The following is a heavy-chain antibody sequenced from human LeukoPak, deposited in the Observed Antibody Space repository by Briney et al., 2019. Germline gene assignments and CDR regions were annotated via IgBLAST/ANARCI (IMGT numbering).Heavy chain of an antibody. CDR3: ARDSVAGTRNWFDP. J-gene: IGHJ5*02. CDR1: GFTFSSYN. Sequence: GGSLRLSCAASGFTFSSYNMNWVRQAPGKGLEWVSSISSSSSYIYYADSVKGRFTISRDNAKNSLYLQMNSLRAEDTAVYYCARDSVAGTRNWFDPWGQGTLVTVSS. D-gene: IGHD6-19*01. V-gene: IGHV3-21*01. CDR2: ISSSSSYI.